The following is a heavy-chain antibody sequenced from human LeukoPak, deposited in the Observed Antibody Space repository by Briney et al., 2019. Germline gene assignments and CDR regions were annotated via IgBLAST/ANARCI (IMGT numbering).Heavy chain of an antibody. CDR2: IYYSGST. J-gene: IGHJ5*02. CDR1: GGSISSSSYY. D-gene: IGHD6-13*01. Sequence: SETLSLTCTVSGGSISSSSYYWGWIRQPPGKGLEWIGSIYYSGSTYYNPSLKSRVTISVDTSKNQFSLKLSSVTAADTAVYYCARHHGSWSLRRWFDLWGQGTLVTVSS. V-gene: IGHV4-39*01. CDR3: ARHHGSWSLRRWFDL.